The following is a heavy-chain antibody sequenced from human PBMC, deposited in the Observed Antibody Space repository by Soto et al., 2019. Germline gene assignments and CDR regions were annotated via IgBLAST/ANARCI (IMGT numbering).Heavy chain of an antibody. CDR3: ARDNIVGNWFDP. D-gene: IGHD2-15*01. CDR2: ISAYNGNT. Sequence: ASVKVSCKASGYTFTTYGISWVRQAPGQGLEWMGWISAYNGNTNYAQKLQGRVTMTTDTSTSTAYMELRSLRSDDTAVYYCARDNIVGNWFDPWGQGTLVTVSS. J-gene: IGHJ5*02. CDR1: GYTFTTYG. V-gene: IGHV1-18*01.